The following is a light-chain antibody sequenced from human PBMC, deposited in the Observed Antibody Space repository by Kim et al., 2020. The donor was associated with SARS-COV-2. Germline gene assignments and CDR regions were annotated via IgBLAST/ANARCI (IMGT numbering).Light chain of an antibody. CDR1: QSVSSSY. V-gene: IGKV3-20*01. Sequence: SPGERATLSCRASQSVSSSYLAWYQQKPGQAPRLLMYDASSRATDIPDRFSGSGSGTDFTLTISRLEPEDFAVYYCQQYGNSPWTFGQGTKVDIK. CDR3: QQYGNSPWT. J-gene: IGKJ1*01. CDR2: DAS.